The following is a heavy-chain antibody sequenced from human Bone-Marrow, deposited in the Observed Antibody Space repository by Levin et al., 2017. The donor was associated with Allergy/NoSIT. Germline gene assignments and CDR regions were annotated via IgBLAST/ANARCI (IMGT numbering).Heavy chain of an antibody. V-gene: IGHV3-7*01. CDR1: GFTFSSFW. Sequence: GGSLRLSCAASGFTFSSFWMSWVRQAPGKGLEWVANIKQDESEKYYVDSVKGRFTISRDNAKNSLYLQMNSLRAEDTAVYYCASEKSDISGYYTGGFDYWGQGTLVTVSS. D-gene: IGHD3-22*01. CDR3: ASEKSDISGYYTGGFDY. CDR2: IKQDESEK. J-gene: IGHJ4*02.